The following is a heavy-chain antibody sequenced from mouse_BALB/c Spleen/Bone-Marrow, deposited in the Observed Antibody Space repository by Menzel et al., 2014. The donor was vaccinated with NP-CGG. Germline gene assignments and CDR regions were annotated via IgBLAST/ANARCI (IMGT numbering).Heavy chain of an antibody. J-gene: IGHJ2*01. Sequence: EVNLVESGPGLVKPSQTVSLTCTVTGISITTGNYRWSWIRQFPGNKLEWIGYIYYSGTITYNPSLTSRTTITRDTSKNQFFLEMNSLAAEDTATYYCARDGGDVDFDYWGQGTTLTVSS. D-gene: IGHD3-3*01. V-gene: IGHV3-5*02. CDR1: GISITTGNYR. CDR3: ARDGGDVDFDY. CDR2: IYYSGTI.